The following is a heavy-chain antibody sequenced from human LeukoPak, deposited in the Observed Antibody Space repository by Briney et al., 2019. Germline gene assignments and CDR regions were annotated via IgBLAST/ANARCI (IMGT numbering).Heavy chain of an antibody. CDR3: ATSALAASGTFSY. V-gene: IGHV1-18*01. D-gene: IGHD6-13*01. Sequence: ASVKVSCKASGYTFTSHGINWVRQAPGQGLEWMGWISAYNGNTNYAQKFQGRVTMTTDTSTTTAYTELRSLRSDDTALYYCATSALAASGTFSYWGQGTPVTVSS. CDR1: GYTFTSHG. J-gene: IGHJ4*02. CDR2: ISAYNGNT.